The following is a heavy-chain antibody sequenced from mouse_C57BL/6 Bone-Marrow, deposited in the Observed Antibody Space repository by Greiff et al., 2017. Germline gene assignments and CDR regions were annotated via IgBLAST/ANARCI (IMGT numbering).Heavy chain of an antibody. CDR2: LDPSDSYT. CDR1: GYTFTSYW. J-gene: IGHJ2*01. D-gene: IGHD3-1*01. CDR3: ARQSPYHLEGYNFDD. V-gene: IGHV1-69*01. Sequence: VQLQQPGAELVMPGASVKLSCKASGYTFTSYWMHWVKQRPGQGLEWIGELDPSDSYTNYNQKFKGKSTLTVDKSPSTAYMQLSSLTSEDSAVYYCARQSPYHLEGYNFDDRGQGTPLTVSS.